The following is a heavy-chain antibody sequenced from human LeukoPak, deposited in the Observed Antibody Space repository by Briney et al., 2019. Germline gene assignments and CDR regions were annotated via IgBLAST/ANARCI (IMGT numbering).Heavy chain of an antibody. Sequence: SVKVSCKASGGTFSSYAISWVRQAPGQGLEWKGGIIPIFGTANYAQKFQGRVTITADKSTSTAYMELSSLRSEDTAVYYCAEGYYYGSGSSFDYWGQGTLVTVSS. J-gene: IGHJ4*02. D-gene: IGHD3-10*01. CDR3: AEGYYYGSGSSFDY. CDR1: GGTFSSYA. V-gene: IGHV1-69*06. CDR2: IIPIFGTA.